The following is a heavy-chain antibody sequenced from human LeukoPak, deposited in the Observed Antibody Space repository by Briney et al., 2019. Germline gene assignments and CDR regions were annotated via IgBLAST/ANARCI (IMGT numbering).Heavy chain of an antibody. CDR2: ISGSGGST. V-gene: IGHV3-23*01. Sequence: PGGSLRLSCAASGFIFSSYAMSWVRQAPGKGLEWVSAISGSGGSTYYADSVKGRFTISRDNSKNTLYLQMNSLRAEDTAVYYCAKGDDILTYYMDVWGKGTTVTVSS. CDR3: AKGDDILTYYMDV. CDR1: GFIFSSYA. J-gene: IGHJ6*03. D-gene: IGHD3-9*01.